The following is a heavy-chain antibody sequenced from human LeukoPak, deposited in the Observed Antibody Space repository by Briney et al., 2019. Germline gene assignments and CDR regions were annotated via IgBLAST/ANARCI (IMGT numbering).Heavy chain of an antibody. CDR1: GYRFSSYW. CDR2: IYPGDSDT. J-gene: IGHJ4*02. D-gene: IGHD4-23*01. V-gene: IGHV5-51*01. CDR3: VRRDDYSGNIDF. Sequence: VESLKISCKGSGYRFSSYWIGWVRQMPGKGLEWMGIIYPGDSDTRYSPSFQGHVTLSADKSISTAYVQWSSLKASDTAMYFCVRRDDYSGNIDFRGQGTLVTVSS.